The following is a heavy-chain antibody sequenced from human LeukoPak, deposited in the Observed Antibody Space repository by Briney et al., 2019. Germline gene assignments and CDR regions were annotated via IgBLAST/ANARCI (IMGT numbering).Heavy chain of an antibody. CDR1: GGSISSSSYY. CDR2: IYYSGST. D-gene: IGHD6-19*01. CDR3: ARLAVAGPNWFDP. Sequence: SETLSLTCTVSGGSISSSSYYWGWIRQPPGKGREWIGSIYYSGSTYYNPSLKSRVTISVDTSKNQFSLKLSSVTAADTAVYYCARLAVAGPNWFDPWGQGTLVTVSS. V-gene: IGHV4-39*01. J-gene: IGHJ5*02.